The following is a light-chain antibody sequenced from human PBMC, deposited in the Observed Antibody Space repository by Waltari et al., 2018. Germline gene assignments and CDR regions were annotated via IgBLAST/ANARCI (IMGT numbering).Light chain of an antibody. CDR3: QQYYGTPCT. CDR1: QSVLYSSNNKNY. J-gene: IGKJ4*01. V-gene: IGKV4-1*01. CDR2: WAS. Sequence: IVMTQSPDSLAVSLGERATINCKSSQSVLYSSNNKNYLAWYQQKPGQPPKLLIYWASTRESGVPDRFSGSESGKDFTLTISSLQAEDVAVYYCQQYYGTPCTFGGGTKVEMK.